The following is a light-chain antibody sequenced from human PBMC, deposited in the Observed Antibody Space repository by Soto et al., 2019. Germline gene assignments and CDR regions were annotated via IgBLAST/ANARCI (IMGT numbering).Light chain of an antibody. J-gene: IGKJ5*01. CDR1: QSVSSD. CDR3: QQRSNWPPIT. CDR2: DAS. Sequence: DTVLTQSPSTLSLYQGERAPLSCRASQSVSSDLAWYQQKPGQAPRLLIYDASNRATGIPARFSGSGSGTDFTLTISSLEAEDFAVYYCQQRSNWPPITFGQGTRLEIK. V-gene: IGKV3-11*01.